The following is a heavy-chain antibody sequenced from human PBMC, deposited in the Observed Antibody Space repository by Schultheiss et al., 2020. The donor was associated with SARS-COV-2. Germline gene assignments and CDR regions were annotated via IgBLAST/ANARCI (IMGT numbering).Heavy chain of an antibody. D-gene: IGHD5-18*01. Sequence: GGSLRLSCAASGFTVSSNEMSWVRQAPGKGLDWVSTISGSGKTTYYADSVKGRFTISRDNSKNTVYLQMDSLGAEDTAAYFCAKSPPLVTAYFDDWGQGTLVTVSS. V-gene: IGHV3-23*01. J-gene: IGHJ4*02. CDR2: ISGSGKTT. CDR3: AKSPPLVTAYFDD. CDR1: GFTVSSNE.